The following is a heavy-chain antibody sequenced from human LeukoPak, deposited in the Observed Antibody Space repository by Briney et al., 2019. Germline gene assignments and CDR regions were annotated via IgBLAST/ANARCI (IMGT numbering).Heavy chain of an antibody. CDR2: INSNSGCT. CDR1: GYTFTGYY. D-gene: IGHD2-15*01. CDR3: ASEKVEGANWFDP. V-gene: IGHV1-2*02. Sequence: ASVKVSCKASGYTFTGYYMHWVRQTPGQGLEWMGWINSNSGCTNYAQKFQGRVTMARDTSISTVYMELSRLRSDDTAVYYCASEKVEGANWFDPWGQGTLVTVSS. J-gene: IGHJ5*02.